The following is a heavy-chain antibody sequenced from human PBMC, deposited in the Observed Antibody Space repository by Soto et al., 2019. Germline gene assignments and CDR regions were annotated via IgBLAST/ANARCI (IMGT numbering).Heavy chain of an antibody. CDR3: AKVIPGAGTED. CDR2: VSISGGNT. Sequence: GGSLRLSCAASGFTFRTYAMSWVRQAPGTGLEWISSVSISGGNTVYADSVKGRLTISRDNSKNTVYLQMNSLRAEDTAIYYCAKVIPGAGTEDWGQGTHVTVSS. V-gene: IGHV3-23*01. CDR1: GFTFRTYA. J-gene: IGHJ4*02. D-gene: IGHD6-13*01.